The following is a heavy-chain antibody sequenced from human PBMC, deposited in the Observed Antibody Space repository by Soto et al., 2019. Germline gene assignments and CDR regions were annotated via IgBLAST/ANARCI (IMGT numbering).Heavy chain of an antibody. D-gene: IGHD3-22*01. CDR3: VVDTSGLLDY. CDR2: IYYSGRT. V-gene: IGHV4-39*01. Sequence: SETLSLTCTVSGGSISRSTHYWGWIRQPPGKGLEWIGSIYYSGRTYYNPSLKSGVTISVDTSKNQFSLKLSSVTAEDTAVYYCVVDTSGLLDYWGQGTQVTVSS. CDR1: GGSISRSTHY. J-gene: IGHJ4*02.